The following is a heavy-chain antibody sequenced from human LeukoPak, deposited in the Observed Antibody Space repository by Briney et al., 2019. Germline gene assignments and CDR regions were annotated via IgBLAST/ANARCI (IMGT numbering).Heavy chain of an antibody. CDR2: LSSNSSYI. V-gene: IGHV3-21*01. Sequence: GGSLRLSCRGSGFTFGDYAMSWVRQAPGKGLEWVSSLSSNSSYIYYSDSVKGRFTISRDNAKNSLYLQMNSLRAEDTAVYYCAKDPHYYDSSGYYGGFDYWGQGTLVTVSS. J-gene: IGHJ4*02. D-gene: IGHD3-22*01. CDR1: GFTFGDYA. CDR3: AKDPHYYDSSGYYGGFDY.